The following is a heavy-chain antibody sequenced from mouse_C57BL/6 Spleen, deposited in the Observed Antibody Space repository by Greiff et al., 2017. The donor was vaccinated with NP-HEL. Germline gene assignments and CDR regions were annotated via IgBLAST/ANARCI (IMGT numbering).Heavy chain of an antibody. V-gene: IGHV3-6*01. CDR2: ISYDGSN. Sequence: DVKLQESGPGLVKPSQSLSLTCSVTGYSITSGYYWNWIRQFPGNKLEWMGYISYDGSNNYNPSLKNRISITRDTSKNQFFLKLNSVTTEDTATYYCARVDDGYYWYFDVWGTGTTVTVSS. D-gene: IGHD2-3*01. J-gene: IGHJ1*03. CDR3: ARVDDGYYWYFDV. CDR1: GYSITSGYY.